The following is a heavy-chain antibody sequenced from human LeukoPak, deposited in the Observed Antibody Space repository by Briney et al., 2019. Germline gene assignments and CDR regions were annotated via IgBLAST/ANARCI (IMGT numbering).Heavy chain of an antibody. CDR1: GYTFTSYY. Sequence: ASVKVSCKASGYTFTSYYMHWVRQAPGQGLEWMGINNPSGGSTSYAQKFQGRVTMTRDTSTSTVYMELSSLRSEDTAVYYCARGHFWSGYYIYSLDYWGQGTLVTVSS. CDR3: ARGHFWSGYYIYSLDY. CDR2: NNPSGGST. D-gene: IGHD3-3*02. V-gene: IGHV1-46*01. J-gene: IGHJ4*02.